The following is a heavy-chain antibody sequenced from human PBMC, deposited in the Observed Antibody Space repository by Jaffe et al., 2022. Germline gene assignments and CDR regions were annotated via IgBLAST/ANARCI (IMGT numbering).Heavy chain of an antibody. CDR3: ARGPSPASPYDYIWGSYRRGHWFDP. J-gene: IGHJ5*02. D-gene: IGHD3-16*02. V-gene: IGHV1-8*01. CDR1: GYTFTSYD. CDR2: MNPNSGNT. Sequence: QVQLVQSGAEVKKPGASVKVSCKASGYTFTSYDINWVRQATGQGLEWMGWMNPNSGNTGYAQKFQGRVTMTRNTSISTAYMELSSLRSEDTAVYYCARGPSPASPYDYIWGSYRRGHWFDPWGQGTLVTVSS.